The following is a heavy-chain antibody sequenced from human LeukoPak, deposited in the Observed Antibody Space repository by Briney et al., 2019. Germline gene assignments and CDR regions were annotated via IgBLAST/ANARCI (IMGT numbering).Heavy chain of an antibody. CDR3: ARDVAGNTFDY. CDR1: GFTFHDYA. V-gene: IGHV3-7*01. J-gene: IGHJ4*02. D-gene: IGHD5-12*01. CDR2: IEKDGSDK. Sequence: GRSLRLSCAASGFTFHDYAMHWVRQAPGKGLEWVANIEKDGSDKYYVDSVKGRFTISRDNAKNSLFLQMNSLRAEDTAVYYCARDVAGNTFDYWGQGTLVTVSP.